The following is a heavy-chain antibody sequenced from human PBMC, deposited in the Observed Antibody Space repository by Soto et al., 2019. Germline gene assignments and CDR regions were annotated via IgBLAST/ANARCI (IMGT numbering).Heavy chain of an antibody. CDR1: GFTFSSYA. V-gene: IGHV3-30-3*01. CDR3: ARDFIYGDYFDYYYGMDV. Sequence: GGPLRLSCAASGFTFSSYAMHWVRQAPGKGLEWVAVISYDGSNKYYADSVKGRFTISRDNSKNTLYLQMNSLRAEDTAVYYCARDFIYGDYFDYYYGMDVWGQGTTVTVSS. D-gene: IGHD4-17*01. CDR2: ISYDGSNK. J-gene: IGHJ6*02.